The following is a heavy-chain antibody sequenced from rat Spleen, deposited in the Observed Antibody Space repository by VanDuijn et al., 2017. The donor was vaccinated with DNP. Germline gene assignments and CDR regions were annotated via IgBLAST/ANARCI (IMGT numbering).Heavy chain of an antibody. D-gene: IGHD5-1*01. J-gene: IGHJ4*01. V-gene: IGHV5-19*01. CDR2: ISPSGANI. Sequence: EVQLVESGGGLVQPGGSLKLSCAASEFTFSKSDVAWVRQAPTRGLEWVASISPSGANIYYRDSVRGRFTIFRDIPKSTLYLQMDSLRSEDTATYYCTTAGAAWGQGTSVTVSS. CDR1: EFTFSKSD. CDR3: TTAGAA.